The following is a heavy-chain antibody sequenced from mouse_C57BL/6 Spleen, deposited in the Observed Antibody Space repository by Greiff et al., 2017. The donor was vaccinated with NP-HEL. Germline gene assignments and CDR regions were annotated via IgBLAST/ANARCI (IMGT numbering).Heavy chain of an antibody. V-gene: IGHV1-18*01. J-gene: IGHJ4*01. CDR3: ARSPNYYGSSYYAMDY. D-gene: IGHD1-1*01. CDR2: INPNNGGT. CDR1: GYTFTDYN. Sequence: VKPGASVKIPCKASGYTFTDYNMDWVKQSHGKSLEWIGDINPNNGGTIYNQKFKGKATLTVDKSSSTAYMELRSLTSEDTAVYYCARSPNYYGSSYYAMDYWGQGTSVTVSS.